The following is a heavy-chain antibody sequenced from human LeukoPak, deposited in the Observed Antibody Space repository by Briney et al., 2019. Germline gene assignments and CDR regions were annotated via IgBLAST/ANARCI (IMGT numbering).Heavy chain of an antibody. V-gene: IGHV4-31*11. Sequence: ASETLSLTCAVYGGSFSGYYWSWIRQHPGKGLEWIGYIYYSGNTYYNPSLKSRVTISVDTSKNQSSLKLSSVTAADTAVYYCARVPYYYDSSGYSDFDYWGQGTLVTVSS. CDR3: ARVPYYYDSSGYSDFDY. CDR2: IYYSGNT. CDR1: GGSFSGYY. J-gene: IGHJ4*02. D-gene: IGHD3-22*01.